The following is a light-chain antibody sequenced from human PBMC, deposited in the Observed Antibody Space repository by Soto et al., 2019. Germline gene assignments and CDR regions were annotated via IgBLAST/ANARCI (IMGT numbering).Light chain of an antibody. CDR3: QQRSSGYS. CDR1: QSVSTY. CDR2: DAT. J-gene: IGKJ2*03. V-gene: IGKV3-11*01. Sequence: EIVLTQSPGTLSLSPGQTATLSCRASQSVSTYLAWYQQRPGQAPRALVYDATNRATGIPARFSGSGSGTDFTLTISSLEPEDFAVYYCQQRSSGYSFGQGTKLEIK.